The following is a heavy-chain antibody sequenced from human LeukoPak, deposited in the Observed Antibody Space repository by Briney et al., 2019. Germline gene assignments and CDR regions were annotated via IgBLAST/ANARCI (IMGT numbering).Heavy chain of an antibody. CDR3: ASADGYNLPFED. CDR1: GGSITSYY. CDR2: IHYGGST. D-gene: IGHD5-24*01. Sequence: PSETLSLTCTVSGGSITSYYWSCIRQAPGKGLEWIGYIHYGGSTNYNPSLKNRVTISVGTSENQLSLKLTSVTTADTAVYYCASADGYNLPFEDWGQGTLVTVSS. J-gene: IGHJ4*02. V-gene: IGHV4-59*01.